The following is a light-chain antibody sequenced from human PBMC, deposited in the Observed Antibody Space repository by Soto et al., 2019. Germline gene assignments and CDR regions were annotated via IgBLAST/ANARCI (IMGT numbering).Light chain of an antibody. J-gene: IGLJ7*01. CDR2: GVS. CDR1: SSDVGGYNY. CDR3: SSYTSSSTLAL. Sequence: QSALTQPASVSGSPGQSITISCTGSSSDVGGYNYVSWYQQHPGKAPQLLIYGVSNRPSGVSNRFSASKSGNTASLTISGLQAEAEADYYCSSYTSSSTLALFGGGTQLPVL. V-gene: IGLV2-14*01.